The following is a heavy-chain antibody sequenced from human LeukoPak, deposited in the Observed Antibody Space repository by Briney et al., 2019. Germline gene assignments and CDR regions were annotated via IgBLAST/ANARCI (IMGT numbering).Heavy chain of an antibody. Sequence: GGSLRLSCAASGFTFSSYSMNWVRQAPGKGLEWVSSISSSSSYIYYADSVKGRFTISRDNAKTSLYLQMNSLRAEDTAVYYCARGSEYYYDSSGYYYLPDAFDIWGQGTMVIVSS. CDR1: GFTFSSYS. D-gene: IGHD3-22*01. J-gene: IGHJ3*02. CDR3: ARGSEYYYDSSGYYYLPDAFDI. CDR2: ISSSSSYI. V-gene: IGHV3-21*01.